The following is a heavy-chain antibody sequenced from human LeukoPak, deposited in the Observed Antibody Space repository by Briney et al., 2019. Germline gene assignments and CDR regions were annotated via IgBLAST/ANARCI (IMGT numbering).Heavy chain of an antibody. D-gene: IGHD6-6*01. J-gene: IGHJ4*02. CDR1: GGTFSSYA. CDR2: IIPIFGTA. CDR3: ARGIAARPGVYYFDY. Sequence: SVKVSCKASGGTFSSYAISWVRQVPGQGLEWMGGIIPIFGTANYAQKFQGRVTITTDESTSTAYMELSSLRSEDTAVYYCARGIAARPGVYYFDYWGQGTLVTVSS. V-gene: IGHV1-69*05.